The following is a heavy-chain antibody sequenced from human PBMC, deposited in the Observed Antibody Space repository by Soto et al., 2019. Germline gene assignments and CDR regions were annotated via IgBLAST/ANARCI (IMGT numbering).Heavy chain of an antibody. CDR2: IYYSGST. CDR3: AGAAPRDMFTFGGVIVMRADPFEI. V-gene: IGHV4-31*03. CDR1: GGSISSGGYY. D-gene: IGHD3-16*02. J-gene: IGHJ3*02. Sequence: PSETLSLTCTVSGGSISSGGYYWIWIRQHPGKGLEWIGYIYYSGSTYYNPSPKSRVTISVDTSKNQFSLKLSAVTAADTAVYYCAGAAPRDMFTFGGVIVMRADPFEIWGQGTMVTVSS.